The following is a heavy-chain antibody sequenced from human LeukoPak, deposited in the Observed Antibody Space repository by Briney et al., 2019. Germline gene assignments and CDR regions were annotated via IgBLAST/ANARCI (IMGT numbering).Heavy chain of an antibody. V-gene: IGHV4-39*02. Sequence: SETLSLTCTVSGGSISSSSYYWGWIRQPPGKGLEWIGSIYYSGSTYYNPSLKSRVTISVDTSKNHFSLKLSSVTAADTAVYYYARSPTGSGWYFFDYWGQGTLVTVSS. D-gene: IGHD6-19*01. CDR1: GGSISSSSYY. CDR3: ARSPTGSGWYFFDY. J-gene: IGHJ4*02. CDR2: IYYSGST.